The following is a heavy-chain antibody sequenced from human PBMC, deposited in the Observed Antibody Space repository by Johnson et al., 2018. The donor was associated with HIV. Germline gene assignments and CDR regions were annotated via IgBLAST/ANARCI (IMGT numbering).Heavy chain of an antibody. CDR3: ARKADAFDI. J-gene: IGHJ3*02. CDR1: GFTFGTYW. Sequence: VQLVESGGGLVQPGGSLRLSCAASGFTFGTYWMSWVRQAPGKGLEWVANIKHDGSEKYYVDSVRGRFTVSRDNAKNSLYLQMSSLRAGDTAVYYCARKADAFDIWGQGTMVTVSS. CDR2: IKHDGSEK. V-gene: IGHV3-7*05.